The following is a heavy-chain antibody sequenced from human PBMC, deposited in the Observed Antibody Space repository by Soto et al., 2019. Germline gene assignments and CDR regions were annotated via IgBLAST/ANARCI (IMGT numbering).Heavy chain of an antibody. J-gene: IGHJ6*02. Sequence: GGSLRLSCAASGFTFINYWMTWVRQAPGKGLEWVSDIIDSGGSTYYADSVKGRFTISRDNSKSTLYLHMNSLRAEATALYYWEKGKSYSYYYGGDVGGQGPRVTVSS. CDR2: IIDSGGST. V-gene: IGHV3-23*01. CDR3: EKGKSYSYYYGGDV. CDR1: GFTFINYW.